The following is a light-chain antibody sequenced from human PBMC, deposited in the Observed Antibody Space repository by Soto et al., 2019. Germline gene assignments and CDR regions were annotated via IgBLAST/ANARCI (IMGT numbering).Light chain of an antibody. J-gene: IGLJ1*01. CDR1: SSEVGVYTY. V-gene: IGLV2-14*01. Sequence: QSVLTQPASVSGSPGQAIPIPCTGNSSEVGVYTYVSWYQQHPGKAPKFIIYDVSNRPSGVSNRFSGSKSGNTASLTISGLQAEDEADYYCSSYTTSNTRQIVFGTGTKVTVL. CDR3: SSYTTSNTRQIV. CDR2: DVS.